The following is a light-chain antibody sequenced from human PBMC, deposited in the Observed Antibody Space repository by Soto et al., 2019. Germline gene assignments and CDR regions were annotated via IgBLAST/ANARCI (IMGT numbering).Light chain of an antibody. V-gene: IGKV1-39*01. CDR2: AAS. Sequence: DLQMTQSPSSLSASVGDRVTITCRASQSISSYLNWYQQKPGKAPKLLIYAASSLQSGVPSRFSVSGSGTDFTLTISSLQPEDFATYYCQQTYSTPTFGQGTKVEIK. J-gene: IGKJ1*01. CDR3: QQTYSTPT. CDR1: QSISSY.